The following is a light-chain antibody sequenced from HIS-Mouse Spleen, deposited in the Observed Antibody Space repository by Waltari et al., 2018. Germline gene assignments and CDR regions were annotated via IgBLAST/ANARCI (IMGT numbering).Light chain of an antibody. CDR1: SRDVGGYNY. V-gene: IGLV2-14*01. CDR2: EVS. CDR3: SSYTSSSTLV. J-gene: IGLJ1*01. Sequence: QSALTQPASVSGSPGLSITISCTGTSRDVGGYNYVSWYQQHPGKAPKLMIYEVSNRPSGVSNRFSGSKSGNTASLTISGLQAEDEADYYCSSYTSSSTLVFGTGTKVTVL.